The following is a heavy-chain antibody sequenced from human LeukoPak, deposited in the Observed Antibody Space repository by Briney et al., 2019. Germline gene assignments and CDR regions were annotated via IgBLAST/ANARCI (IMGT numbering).Heavy chain of an antibody. D-gene: IGHD6-19*01. CDR1: GGSFSDYY. CDR3: ASDTVAGTG. V-gene: IGHV4-34*01. CDR2: INHSGIT. Sequence: SETLSLTCAVFGGSFSDYYWSWIRQPPAKGLEWIGEINHSGITNYNPSLKSRVTISADTSKNQFSLKLSSVTAADTSVYYCASDTVAGTGWGQGTLVTVSS. J-gene: IGHJ4*02.